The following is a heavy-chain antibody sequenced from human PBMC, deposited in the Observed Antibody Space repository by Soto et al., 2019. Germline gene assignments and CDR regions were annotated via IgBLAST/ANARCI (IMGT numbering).Heavy chain of an antibody. J-gene: IGHJ6*02. CDR1: GGTLSSYA. Sequence: SVKVSCKASGGTLSSYAISWVRQAPGQGLEWMGGIIPIFGTANYAQKFQGRVTITADESTSTAYMELSSLRSEDTAVYYCARGGVVWGYYYYGMDVWGQGTTVTVS. CDR2: IIPIFGTA. CDR3: ARGGVVWGYYYYGMDV. D-gene: IGHD3-10*01. V-gene: IGHV1-69*13.